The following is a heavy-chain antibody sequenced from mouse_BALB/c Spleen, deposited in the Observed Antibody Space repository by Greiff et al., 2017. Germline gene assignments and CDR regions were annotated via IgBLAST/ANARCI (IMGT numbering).Heavy chain of an antibody. Sequence: VQLQQSGAELVKPGASVKLSCTASGFNINDTYMHWVKQRPEQGLEWIGRIDPANGNTKYDPKFQGKATITADTSSNTAYLQLSSLTSEDTAVYYCAREGYMRAMDYWGQGTSVTVSS. V-gene: IGHV14-3*02. CDR3: AREGYMRAMDY. D-gene: IGHD1-3*01. CDR1: GFNINDTY. J-gene: IGHJ4*01. CDR2: IDPANGNT.